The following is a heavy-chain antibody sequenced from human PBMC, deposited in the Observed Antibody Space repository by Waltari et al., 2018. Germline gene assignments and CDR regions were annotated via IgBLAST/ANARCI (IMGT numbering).Heavy chain of an antibody. CDR2: ISSGGDT. CDR3: VRARVSAQTSMGGFFDP. CDR1: GGSVSNYY. Sequence: QVQLQESGPGLVKPSETLSLTCHVSGGSVSNYYWAWIRKPAGKGLEWIGRISSGGDTHYNPSFKSRITISVDTSTNQFSLTVTSVTAADTAFYYCVRARVSAQTSMGGFFDPWGQGIEVTVSS. J-gene: IGHJ5*02. V-gene: IGHV4-4*07. D-gene: IGHD5-18*01.